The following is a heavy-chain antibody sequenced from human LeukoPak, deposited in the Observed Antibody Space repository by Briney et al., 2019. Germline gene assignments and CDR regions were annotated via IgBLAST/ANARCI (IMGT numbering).Heavy chain of an antibody. J-gene: IGHJ6*03. D-gene: IGHD2-2*01. V-gene: IGHV3-30*02. CDR2: IRYDGSDK. CDR3: ARAVDNYYYYNMDV. CDR1: GFTFSSYG. Sequence: GGSLRLSCSASGFTFSSYGMHWVRQAPGKGLVWEAFIRYDGSDKYYAESVKGRFTISRDNSKNTLYLQMNSLGTEDTAVYYCARAVDNYYYYNMDVWGKGTTVTVSS.